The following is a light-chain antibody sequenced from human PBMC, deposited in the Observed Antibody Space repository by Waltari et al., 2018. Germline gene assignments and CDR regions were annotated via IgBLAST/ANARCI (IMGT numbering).Light chain of an antibody. CDR1: SSAVGGYAY. V-gene: IGLV2-14*03. J-gene: IGLJ1*01. CDR3: SSYTTRSGLV. Sequence: QSALTQPASVPGSPGQSITISCTGTSSAVGGYAYVSWYQQHPGKAPRLMIFEVSDRPSGVSNRFSGSKSDNTASLTISGLQAEDEADYYCSSYTTRSGLVFGTGTKVTVL. CDR2: EVS.